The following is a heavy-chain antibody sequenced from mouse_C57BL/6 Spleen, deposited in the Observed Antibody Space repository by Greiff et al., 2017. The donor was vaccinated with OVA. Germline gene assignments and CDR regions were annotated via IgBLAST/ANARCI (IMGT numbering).Heavy chain of an antibody. V-gene: IGHV1-42*01. CDR3: ARSSMGRYFDD. CDR2: INPSTGGT. Sequence: VQLQQSGPELVKPGASVKISCKASGYSFTGYYMNWVKQSPEKSLEWIGEINPSTGGTTYNQKFKAKATLTVDKSSSTAYMQLKSLTSEDSAVYYCARSSMGRYFDDWGQGTTLTVSS. J-gene: IGHJ2*01. CDR1: GYSFTGYY. D-gene: IGHD1-1*02.